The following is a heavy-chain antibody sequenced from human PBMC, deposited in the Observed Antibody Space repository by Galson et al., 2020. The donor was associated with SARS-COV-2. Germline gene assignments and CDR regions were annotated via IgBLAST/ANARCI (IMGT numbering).Heavy chain of an antibody. Sequence: GGSLRLSCAASGFTFINYAMNWVRQSPGKGLEWVSGINGGGDSIYYAESVKGRFTISRDNSNNTVYLKMSSLRAEDTAVYYCAKGSSNYASGRYFDYWGQGTLVTVSS. CDR2: INGGGDSI. V-gene: IGHV3-23*01. J-gene: IGHJ4*02. CDR1: GFTFINYA. D-gene: IGHD3-10*01. CDR3: AKGSSNYASGRYFDY.